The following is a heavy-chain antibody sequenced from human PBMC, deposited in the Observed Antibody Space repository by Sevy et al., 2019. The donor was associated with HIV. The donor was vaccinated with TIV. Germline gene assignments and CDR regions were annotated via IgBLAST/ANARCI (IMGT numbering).Heavy chain of an antibody. CDR2: ISSASSYI. CDR1: GFTFNEYG. D-gene: IGHD3-10*01. V-gene: IGHV3-21*06. CDR3: ARGDYYGSLYYFDY. J-gene: IGHJ4*02. Sequence: GGSLRLSCAVSGFTFNEYGMSWVRQLPGKGLEWVSYISSASSYINYSDSVKGRFTISRDNAKNLVFLEMNNLRPEDTAVYFCARGDYYGSLYYFDYWGQGTLVTVSS.